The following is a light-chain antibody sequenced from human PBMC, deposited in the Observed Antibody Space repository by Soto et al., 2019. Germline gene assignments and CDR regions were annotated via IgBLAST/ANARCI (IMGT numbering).Light chain of an antibody. Sequence: QSALTQPASVSGSPGQSITISCTGTSSDIGGYNYVSWYQQHPGKAPKLIIYEVSNRPSEVSNRFSGSKSGNTASLTISVLQAEDEADYYCSSYTSSSTPYVFGTGTKLTVL. CDR1: SSDIGGYNY. CDR2: EVS. V-gene: IGLV2-14*01. CDR3: SSYTSSSTPYV. J-gene: IGLJ1*01.